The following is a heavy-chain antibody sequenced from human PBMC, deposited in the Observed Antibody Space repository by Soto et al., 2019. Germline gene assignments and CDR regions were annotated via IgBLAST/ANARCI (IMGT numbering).Heavy chain of an antibody. J-gene: IGHJ6*02. CDR3: ARDLYSSGWFPPLVHYYYYSMDV. CDR1: GGSIISYY. CDR2: IYTSGST. V-gene: IGHV4-4*07. D-gene: IGHD6-19*01. Sequence: SETLSLTCTVSGGSIISYYWSWSRQPAGKGLEWIGRIYTSGSTNYNPSLKSRVTMSVDTSKNQFSLKLSSVTAADTAVYYCARDLYSSGWFPPLVHYYYYSMDVWGQGTTVTVSS.